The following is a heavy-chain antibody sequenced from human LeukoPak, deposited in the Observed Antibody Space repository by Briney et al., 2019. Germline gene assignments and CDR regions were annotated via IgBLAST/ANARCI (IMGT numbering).Heavy chain of an antibody. Sequence: PSETLSLTCAVYGGSFSGYYWSWIRQPPGKGLEWIGEINHSGSTNYNPSLKSRVTISVDTSKNQFSLKLSSVTAADTAVYYCALVVVAAANLFDAFDIWGQGTMVTVSS. CDR2: INHSGST. CDR1: GGSFSGYY. J-gene: IGHJ3*02. V-gene: IGHV4-34*01. D-gene: IGHD2-15*01. CDR3: ALVVVAAANLFDAFDI.